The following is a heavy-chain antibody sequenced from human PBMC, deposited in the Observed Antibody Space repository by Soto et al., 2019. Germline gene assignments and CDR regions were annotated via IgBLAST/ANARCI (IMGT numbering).Heavy chain of an antibody. V-gene: IGHV2-5*01. CDR2: IYWNDDK. J-gene: IGHJ4*02. D-gene: IGHD1-26*01. CDR1: GFSLSTSGVA. Sequence: SGPTLVNPTQTLTLTCTFSGFSLSTSGVAVGWIRQPPGKALEWLALIYWNDDKRYSPSLKSRPTITKDTSKNQVVLTMTNIDPVDTATYYCAHGASVPCCYYFDYWGQGTLVTVSS. CDR3: AHGASVPCCYYFDY.